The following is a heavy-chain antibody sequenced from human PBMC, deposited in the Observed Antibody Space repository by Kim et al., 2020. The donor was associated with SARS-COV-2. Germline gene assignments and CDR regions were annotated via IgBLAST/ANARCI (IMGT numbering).Heavy chain of an antibody. Sequence: SETLSLTCTVSGGSISSSSYYWGWIRQPPGKGLEWIGSIYYSGSTYYNPSLKSRVTISVDTSKNQFSLKLSSVTAADTAVYYCARSLAAAGYNWFDPWGQGTLVTVSS. D-gene: IGHD6-13*01. V-gene: IGHV4-39*07. J-gene: IGHJ5*02. CDR2: IYYSGST. CDR1: GGSISSSSYY. CDR3: ARSLAAAGYNWFDP.